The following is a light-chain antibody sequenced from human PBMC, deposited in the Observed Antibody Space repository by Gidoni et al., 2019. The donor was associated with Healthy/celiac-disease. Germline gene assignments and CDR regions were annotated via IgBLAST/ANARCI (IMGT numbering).Light chain of an antibody. CDR1: SSDLGGYNY. Sequence: QSALTQPASVSGSPGQSITISCTGTSSDLGGYNYVSWYQQHPGKAPKLMICDVSNRPSGVSNRFSGSKSGNTASLTISGLQAEDEADYYCSSYTSSSTLVFGTGTKVTVL. J-gene: IGLJ1*01. CDR3: SSYTSSSTLV. CDR2: DVS. V-gene: IGLV2-14*01.